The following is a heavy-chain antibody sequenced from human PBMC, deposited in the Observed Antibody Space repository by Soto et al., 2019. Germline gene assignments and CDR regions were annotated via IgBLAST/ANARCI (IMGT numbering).Heavy chain of an antibody. CDR3: ARPNLGGSYPNWFDP. J-gene: IGHJ5*02. CDR1: GGSISSSSYY. CDR2: IYYSGST. D-gene: IGHD1-26*01. V-gene: IGHV4-39*01. Sequence: QLQLQESGPGLVKPSETLSLTCTVSGGSISSSSYYWGWIRQPPGKGLEWIGSIYYSGSTYYNPSLKSRVTISVDTSKNQFSLKLSSVTAADTAVYYCARPNLGGSYPNWFDPWGQGTLVTVSS.